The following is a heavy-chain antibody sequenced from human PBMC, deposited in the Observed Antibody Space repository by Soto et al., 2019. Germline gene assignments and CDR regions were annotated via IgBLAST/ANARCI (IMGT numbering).Heavy chain of an antibody. D-gene: IGHD3-22*01. V-gene: IGHV3-33*01. CDR2: IWYDGSNK. CDR1: GFTFSSYG. J-gene: IGHJ4*02. Sequence: GGSLRLSCAASGFTFSSYGMHWVRQAPGKGLEWVAVIWYDGSNKYYADSVKGRFTISRDNSKNTLYLQMNSLRAEDTAVYYCARDGGDSSGYYLFDYWGQGTLVTVSS. CDR3: ARDGGDSSGYYLFDY.